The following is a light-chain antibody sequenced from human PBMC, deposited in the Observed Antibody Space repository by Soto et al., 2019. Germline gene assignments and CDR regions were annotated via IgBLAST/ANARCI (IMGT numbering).Light chain of an antibody. CDR2: GAS. J-gene: IGKJ4*01. V-gene: IGKV3-20*01. CDR1: QSVSSSF. CDR3: QQYGSSPLT. Sequence: EIVLTQSPGTLSLSPGERATLSCRASQSVSSSFLAWYQQKPGQAPRLLIYGASSRATGIPDRLSGSGSGADFTLTISRLEPEDVAVYYCQQYGSSPLTLGGGTKVEIK.